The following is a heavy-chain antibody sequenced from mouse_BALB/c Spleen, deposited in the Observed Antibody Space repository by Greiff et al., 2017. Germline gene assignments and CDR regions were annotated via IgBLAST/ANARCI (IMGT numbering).Heavy chain of an antibody. Sequence: GGGLVQPKGSLKLSCAAPGFTFNTNAMNWVRQGPGKGLEWVGRIRSKSNNYATYYVDSVKDRFTNSRDDSQSMLYLQMNNLKAEDTAMYYCVRDRFAYWGQGTLVTVSA. CDR1: GFTFNTNA. V-gene: IGHV10S3*01. CDR2: IRSKSNNYAT. CDR3: VRDRFAY. J-gene: IGHJ3*01.